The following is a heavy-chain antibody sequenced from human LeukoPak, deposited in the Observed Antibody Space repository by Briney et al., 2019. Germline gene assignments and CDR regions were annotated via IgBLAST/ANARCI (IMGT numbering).Heavy chain of an antibody. J-gene: IGHJ4*02. Sequence: PGGSLRLSCAASGFTFSSYGMHWVRQAPGKGLEWVAVISYDGSNKYYADSVKGRFTISRDNSKNTLYLQMNSLRAEDTAVYYCAKFYVSGWYNYWGQGTLVTVSS. V-gene: IGHV3-30*18. D-gene: IGHD6-19*01. CDR2: ISYDGSNK. CDR1: GFTFSSYG. CDR3: AKFYVSGWYNY.